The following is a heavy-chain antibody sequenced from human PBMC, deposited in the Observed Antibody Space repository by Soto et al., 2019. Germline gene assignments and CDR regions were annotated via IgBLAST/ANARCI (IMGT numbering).Heavy chain of an antibody. CDR1: RVPVRAYY. V-gene: IGHV3-53*01. D-gene: IGHD3-10*01. J-gene: IGHJ4*02. Sequence: EESLRLSSAASRVPVRAYYMIWVRQAPGKGLEWVSVIYRGGTTHYADSFQGRFTISRDSSKNTLYLHMNSLRAEDTAVYYCARLSAPTGSYYTAPFDYWGQGTLVTVSS. CDR3: ARLSAPTGSYYTAPFDY. CDR2: IYRGGTT.